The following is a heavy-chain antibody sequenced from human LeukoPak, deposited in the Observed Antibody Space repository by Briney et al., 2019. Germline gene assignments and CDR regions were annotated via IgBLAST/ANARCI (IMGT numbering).Heavy chain of an antibody. CDR1: GFTVSSNY. V-gene: IGHV3-53*01. J-gene: IGHJ6*02. Sequence: GGSLRLSCAASGFTVSSNYMSWVRQAPGKGLEWVSVIYSGGSTYYADSVKGRFTISRDNSKNTLYLQMNSLRAEDTAVYFCARGTPYSSSWYRYGMDVWGQGTTVTVSS. D-gene: IGHD6-13*01. CDR3: ARGTPYSSSWYRYGMDV. CDR2: IYSGGST.